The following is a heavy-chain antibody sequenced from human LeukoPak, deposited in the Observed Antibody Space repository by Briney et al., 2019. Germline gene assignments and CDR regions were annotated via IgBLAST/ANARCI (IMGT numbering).Heavy chain of an antibody. D-gene: IGHD3-10*01. CDR1: GFTFSNYE. CDR2: IGSSATTM. Sequence: GGSLRLSCAASGFTFSNYEMNWVRQAPGMGPEWVSYIGSSATTMYYADSVKGRFTISRDNAKNSLYLQMNSLRAEDTAVYYCARVMNNYDSGTRITSFDYWGQGTLVTVSS. V-gene: IGHV3-48*03. CDR3: ARVMNNYDSGTRITSFDY. J-gene: IGHJ4*02.